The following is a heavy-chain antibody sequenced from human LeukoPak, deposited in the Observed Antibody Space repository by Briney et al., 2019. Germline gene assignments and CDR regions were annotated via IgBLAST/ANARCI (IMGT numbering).Heavy chain of an antibody. J-gene: IGHJ4*02. CDR1: GFTFSNAW. D-gene: IGHD3-22*01. V-gene: IGHV3-15*01. CDR2: IKSKTDGGTT. CDR3: TTDRHYYDSSGYYSVGY. Sequence: GGSLRLSCAASGFTFSNAWMSWVRQAPGKGLEWVGRIKSKTDGGTTDYAAPVKGRFTISRDESKNKLYLQRNSLKTEDTAVYYCTTDRHYYDSSGYYSVGYWGQGTLVTVSS.